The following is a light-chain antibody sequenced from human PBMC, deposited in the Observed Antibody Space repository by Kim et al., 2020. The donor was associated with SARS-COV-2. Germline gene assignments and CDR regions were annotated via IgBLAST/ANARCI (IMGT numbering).Light chain of an antibody. CDR1: LSNLGLNS. CDR2: SNN. V-gene: IGLV1-44*01. CDR3: AAWDDSLNGVV. J-gene: IGLJ2*01. Sequence: GQMVTISCSGSLSNLGLNSVSCYQQLPGTAPKLLIHSNNQRPSGVPNQFSGSKSGTSASLAISGLQSEDEADYYCAAWDDSLNGVVFGGGTQLTVL.